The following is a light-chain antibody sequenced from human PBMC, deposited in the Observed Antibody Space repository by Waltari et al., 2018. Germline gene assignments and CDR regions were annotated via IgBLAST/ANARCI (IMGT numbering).Light chain of an antibody. CDR3: QSADTSGSWV. Sequence: SYELTQPPSVSVSPGQTARITCSGDALPKDDVQWYQQKPGQVPVLVMDKDTKRPSGIPARFSGSPSGTTVTLTIGGVQAEDEADYYCQSADTSGSWVFGGGTKLTVL. J-gene: IGLJ3*02. CDR2: KDT. V-gene: IGLV3-25*03. CDR1: ALPKDD.